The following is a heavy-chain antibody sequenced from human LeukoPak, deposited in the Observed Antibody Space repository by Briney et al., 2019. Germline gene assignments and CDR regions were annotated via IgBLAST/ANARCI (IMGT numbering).Heavy chain of an antibody. V-gene: IGHV3-30*03. CDR2: ISYDGSNK. CDR3: ARDSSSSYYYYYYMDV. D-gene: IGHD6-6*01. J-gene: IGHJ6*03. CDR1: GFTFSSYW. Sequence: PGGSLRLSCAASGFTFSSYWMSWVRQAPGKGLEWVAVISYDGSNKYYADSVKGRFTISRDNSKNTLYLQMNSLRAEDTAVYYCARDSSSSYYYYYYMDVWGKGTTVTVSS.